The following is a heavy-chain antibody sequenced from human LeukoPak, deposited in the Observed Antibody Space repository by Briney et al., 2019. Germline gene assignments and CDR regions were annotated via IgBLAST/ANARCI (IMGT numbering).Heavy chain of an antibody. D-gene: IGHD3-22*01. V-gene: IGHV3-48*01. CDR2: ISSSSSTI. J-gene: IGHJ3*02. CDR1: GFTFTGYS. CDR3: ARGGPTMIAVVIIAPGAFDI. Sequence: PGGSLRLSCAASGFTFTGYSMNWVRQAPGKGLEWVSYISSSSSTIYYADSVKGRFTISRDNSKNTLYLQMNSLRAEDTAVYYCARGGPTMIAVVIIAPGAFDIWGQGTMVTVSS.